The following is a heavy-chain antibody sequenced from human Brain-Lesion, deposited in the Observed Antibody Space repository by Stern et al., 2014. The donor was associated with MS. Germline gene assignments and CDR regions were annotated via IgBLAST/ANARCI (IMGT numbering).Heavy chain of an antibody. V-gene: IGHV4-30-4*01. CDR1: GCSISSGDNY. Sequence: QLQLQESGPGLVKPSQTLSLTCTVSGCSISSGDNYWSWIRQPPGKGPEWIGYIHYSGGTYFNPSLKCRATISADTSKNQFSLKLNSMTAAETAVYYCARVPDYGDAFFDYWGQGILVTVSS. CDR3: ARVPDYGDAFFDY. CDR2: IHYSGGT. D-gene: IGHD4-17*01. J-gene: IGHJ4*02.